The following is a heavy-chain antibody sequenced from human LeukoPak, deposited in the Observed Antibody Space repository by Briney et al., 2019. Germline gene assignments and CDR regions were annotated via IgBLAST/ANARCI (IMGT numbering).Heavy chain of an antibody. V-gene: IGHV3-30*04. CDR1: GFTFSKFA. D-gene: IGHD3-9*01. J-gene: IGHJ6*03. Sequence: PGRSLRLSCAAAGFTFSKFAMHWVRQAPGKGLEWVVVVSYDGSYKYYADSVKGRFTISRDNSKNTLYLQMNSLRAEDTAVYYCAKDGVHYDILTGYYDYYYYYMDVWGKGTTVTISS. CDR3: AKDGVHYDILTGYYDYYYYYMDV. CDR2: VSYDGSYK.